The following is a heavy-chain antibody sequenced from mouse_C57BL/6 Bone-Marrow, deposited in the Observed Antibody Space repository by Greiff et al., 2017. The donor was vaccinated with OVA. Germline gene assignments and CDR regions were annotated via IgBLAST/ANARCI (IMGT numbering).Heavy chain of an antibody. CDR1: GFTFSSYA. CDR3: ASLDY. J-gene: IGHJ2*01. V-gene: IGHV5-4*01. CDR2: ISDGGSYT. Sequence: EVQGVESGGGLVKPGGSLKLSCAASGFTFSSYAMSWVRQTPEKRLEWVATISDGGSYTYYPDNVKGRFTISRDNAKNNLYLQMSHLKSEDTAMYYCASLDYWGQGTTLTVSS.